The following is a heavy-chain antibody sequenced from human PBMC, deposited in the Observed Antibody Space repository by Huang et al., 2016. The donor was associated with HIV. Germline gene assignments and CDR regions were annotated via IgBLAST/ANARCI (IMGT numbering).Heavy chain of an antibody. CDR1: GYNFTPYW. J-gene: IGHJ3*02. D-gene: IGHD2-2*02. Sequence: EVQLAQSGAEVKKPGESLKISCKASGYNFTPYWIGWVRQMPGKGLEWMGIIYPGYPDTRYSPSFQGQVTISADKSISTAYLQGSSLKASDTAMYYCARLSNTYTNTSRAFDIWGQGTVVTVSS. CDR3: ARLSNTYTNTSRAFDI. CDR2: IYPGYPDT. V-gene: IGHV5-51*01.